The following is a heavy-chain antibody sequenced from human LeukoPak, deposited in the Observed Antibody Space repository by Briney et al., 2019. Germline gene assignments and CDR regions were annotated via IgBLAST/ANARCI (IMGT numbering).Heavy chain of an antibody. D-gene: IGHD3-22*01. V-gene: IGHV1-2*02. J-gene: IGHJ4*02. CDR2: INPNSGAT. Sequence: GASVKVSCKASGYTFTGYSMHWVRQAPGQGLEWMGWINPNSGATDYALNFQGRVTMTRDTSISTAYMELSSLTSDDTAIYYCARVDYYDSSGSYYVSELPGLSYSDYWGQGTLVTVSS. CDR1: GYTFTGYS. CDR3: ARVDYYDSSGSYYVSELPGLSYSDY.